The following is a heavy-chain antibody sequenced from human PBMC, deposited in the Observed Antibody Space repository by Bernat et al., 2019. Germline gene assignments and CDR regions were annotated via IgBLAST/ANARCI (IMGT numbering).Heavy chain of an antibody. CDR1: GYTFTSYA. CDR3: ARAPTSQVTMVR. V-gene: IGHV1-3*01. CDR2: INAGNGNT. D-gene: IGHD3-10*01. J-gene: IGHJ4*02. Sequence: QVQLVQSGAEVKKPGASVKVSCKASGYTFTSYAMHWVRQAPGQRLEWMGWINAGNGNTKYSQKFQGRVTITRDTSASTAYMELRSLRSEDTAVYYCARAPTSQVTMVRWGQGTLVTVSS.